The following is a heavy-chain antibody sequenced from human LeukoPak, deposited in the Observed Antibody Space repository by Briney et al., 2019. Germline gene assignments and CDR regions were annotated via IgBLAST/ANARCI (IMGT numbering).Heavy chain of an antibody. Sequence: RGSLRLSCAASGFTFSSYAMHWVRQAPGKGLEWVAVISYDGSNKYYADSVKGRFTISRDNSKNTLYLQMNSLRAEDTAVYYCAREVDTAMVMGYFDYWGQGTLVTVSS. CDR1: GFTFSSYA. CDR3: AREVDTAMVMGYFDY. J-gene: IGHJ4*02. V-gene: IGHV3-30-3*01. D-gene: IGHD5-18*01. CDR2: ISYDGSNK.